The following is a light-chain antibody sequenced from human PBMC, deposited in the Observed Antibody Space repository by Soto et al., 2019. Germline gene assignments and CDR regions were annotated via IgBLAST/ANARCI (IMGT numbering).Light chain of an antibody. CDR3: AAWDDSLYGVV. V-gene: IGLV1-44*01. CDR2: SND. J-gene: IGLJ2*01. CDR1: SSNIGSNI. Sequence: QSVLTQPPSASGTPGQRVTISCSGSSSNIGSNIVNWYKQLPGTAPKLLVHSNDQRPSGVPDRFSGSKSGTSASLAISGLQSEDEADYYCAAWDDSLYGVVFGGGTKVTVL.